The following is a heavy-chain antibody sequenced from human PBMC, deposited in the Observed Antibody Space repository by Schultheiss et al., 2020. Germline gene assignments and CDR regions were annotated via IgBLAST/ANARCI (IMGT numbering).Heavy chain of an antibody. D-gene: IGHD6-13*01. CDR2: IDWDDAK. CDR1: GFSLSTSGMR. V-gene: IGHV2-70*04. Sequence: SGPTLVKPPHTLTLTCTFSGFSLSTSGMRVSWIRQPPGKALEWIARIDWDDAKFYSTSLKTRLTISKDTSKNQVVLTMTNMDPVDTATYYCARTGYSSSWSDLDYWGQGTLV. CDR3: ARTGYSSSWSDLDY. J-gene: IGHJ4*02.